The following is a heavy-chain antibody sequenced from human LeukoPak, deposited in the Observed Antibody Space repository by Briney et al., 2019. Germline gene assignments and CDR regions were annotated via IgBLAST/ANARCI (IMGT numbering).Heavy chain of an antibody. CDR2: IYYSGST. Sequence: PSETLSLTCTVSGGSISSYYWSWIRQPPGKGLEWIGYIYYSGSTNYNPSLKSRVTISVDTSKNQFSLKLSSVTAADTAVYYCARDRLRHLGVFDIWGQGTMVTVSS. V-gene: IGHV4-59*01. CDR1: GGSISSYY. J-gene: IGHJ3*02. D-gene: IGHD3-16*01. CDR3: ARDRLRHLGVFDI.